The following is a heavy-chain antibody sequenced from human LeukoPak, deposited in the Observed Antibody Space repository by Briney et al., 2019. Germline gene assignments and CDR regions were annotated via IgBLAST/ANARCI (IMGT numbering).Heavy chain of an antibody. D-gene: IGHD3-10*01. CDR2: ISYDGSNK. Sequence: GSLRLSCAASGFTFSSYAMHWVRQAPGKGLEWVAVISYDGSNKYYADSVKGRFTISRDNSKNTLYLQMNSLRAEDTAVYYCARDPYGSGSYLSGGFDPWGQGTLVTVSS. J-gene: IGHJ5*02. CDR1: GFTFSSYA. V-gene: IGHV3-30*04. CDR3: ARDPYGSGSYLSGGFDP.